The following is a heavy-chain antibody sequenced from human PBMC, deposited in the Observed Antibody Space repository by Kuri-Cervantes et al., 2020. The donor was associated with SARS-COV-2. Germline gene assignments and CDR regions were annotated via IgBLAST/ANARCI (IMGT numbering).Heavy chain of an antibody. J-gene: IGHJ4*02. V-gene: IGHV3-21*01. Sequence: GESLKISCAASGFTFSSYSMNWVRQAPGKGLEWVSSISSSSSYIYYADSVKGRFTISRDNSKNTLYLQMNSLRAADTAVYYCVRDGDHWNFDYWGQGTLVTVSS. CDR2: ISSSSSYI. D-gene: IGHD1-1*01. CDR1: GFTFSSYS. CDR3: VRDGDHWNFDY.